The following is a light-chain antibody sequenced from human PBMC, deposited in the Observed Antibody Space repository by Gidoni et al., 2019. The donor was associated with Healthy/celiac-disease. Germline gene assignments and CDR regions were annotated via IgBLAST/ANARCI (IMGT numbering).Light chain of an antibody. CDR3: QQSYSTPHWT. Sequence: DIKMTQSTSYLSASVGDRVTITCRASQSISSYLNWYQQKPGKAPKLLIYSASSLQSGVPSRFSGSGSGTDFTLTISRLQPEDFATYYCQQSYSTPHWTFGQGTKVEIK. CDR2: SAS. J-gene: IGKJ1*01. V-gene: IGKV1-39*01. CDR1: QSISSY.